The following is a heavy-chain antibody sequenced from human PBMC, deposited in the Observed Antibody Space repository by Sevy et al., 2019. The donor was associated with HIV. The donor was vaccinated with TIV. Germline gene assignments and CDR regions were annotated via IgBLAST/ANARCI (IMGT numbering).Heavy chain of an antibody. J-gene: IGHJ4*02. D-gene: IGHD4-17*01. CDR2: IRSNTDGGTN. CDR3: TTDREYGDYKGGFDY. V-gene: IGHV3-15*01. Sequence: GGSLRLSCAVSGFTFTNAWMGWVRQAPGKGLEWVGPIRSNTDGGTNDYAAPLQGRFTIPRDDSKNTLYRQMNILKSADTAVYYCTTDREYGDYKGGFDYWGQGTLVTVSS. CDR1: GFTFTNAW.